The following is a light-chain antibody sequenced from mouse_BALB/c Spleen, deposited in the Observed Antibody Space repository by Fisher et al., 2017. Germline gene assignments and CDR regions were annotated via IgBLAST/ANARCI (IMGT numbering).Light chain of an antibody. CDR3: QQWSSNPPT. CDR2: DTS. V-gene: IGKV4-68*01. CDR1: SSVSY. Sequence: IVLTQSTAIMSASPGEKVTMTCSASSSVSYMYWYQQKPGSSPKPWIYDTSKLASGVPARFSGSGSGNSYSLTISSVEAEDAATYYCQQWSSNPPTFGGGTKLEIK. J-gene: IGKJ2*01.